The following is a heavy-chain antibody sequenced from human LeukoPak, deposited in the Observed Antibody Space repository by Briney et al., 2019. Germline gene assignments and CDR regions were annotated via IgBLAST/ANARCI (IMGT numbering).Heavy chain of an antibody. Sequence: PGGSLRLSCAASGFTFSNYWMIWVRQAPGKGLERVANIKQDGSETYYVDSVRGRFSISRDDARNSVYLQMNSLRAEDTAVYYCANALGAHYFDYWGQGTLVTVSS. V-gene: IGHV3-7*05. CDR2: IKQDGSET. J-gene: IGHJ4*02. CDR1: GFTFSNYW. D-gene: IGHD1-26*01. CDR3: ANALGAHYFDY.